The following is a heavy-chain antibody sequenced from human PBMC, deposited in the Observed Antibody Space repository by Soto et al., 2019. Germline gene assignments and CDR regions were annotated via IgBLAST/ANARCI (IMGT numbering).Heavy chain of an antibody. CDR3: ARGWNDFPH. Sequence: SVKVSCKASGGTFSSYAISWVRQAPGQGLECMGGIIPVFGTANYAQKFQGRVTINADESTSTVYMEPSSLRSEDTAVYYCARGWNDFPHWGQGTLVTVSS. CDR2: IIPVFGTA. J-gene: IGHJ1*01. D-gene: IGHD1-1*01. CDR1: GGTFSSYA. V-gene: IGHV1-69*13.